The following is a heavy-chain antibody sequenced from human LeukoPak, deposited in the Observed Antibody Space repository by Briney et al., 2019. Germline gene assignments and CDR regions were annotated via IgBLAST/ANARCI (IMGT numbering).Heavy chain of an antibody. V-gene: IGHV3-23*01. CDR1: GFTFSSYA. CDR3: TKGIVGSTKFDG. Sequence: PGGSLRLSYAASGFTFSSYAMSWVRQAPGKGLEWVSGINNSGGTTYYADSVKGRFTISRDNSKNTVSLQMNSLRAEDTAVYYCTKGIVGSTKFDGWGQGTLVTVSS. J-gene: IGHJ4*02. D-gene: IGHD1-26*01. CDR2: INNSGGTT.